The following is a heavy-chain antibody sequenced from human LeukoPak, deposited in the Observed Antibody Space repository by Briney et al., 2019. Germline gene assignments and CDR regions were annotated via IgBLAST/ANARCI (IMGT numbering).Heavy chain of an antibody. J-gene: IGHJ5*02. V-gene: IGHV3-23*01. CDR3: AKGAAAGKVDCSDP. CDR2: ITGYGAT. Sequence: GGSLRLSCAASGFTFSNFAMMWVRQAPGTGLQWVSTITGYGATFYADSVRGRFTIFRDTSMNTLFLQMDSLGAEDTAVYYCAKGAAAGKVDCSDPWGQGTLVTVSS. CDR1: GFTFSNFA. D-gene: IGHD6-13*01.